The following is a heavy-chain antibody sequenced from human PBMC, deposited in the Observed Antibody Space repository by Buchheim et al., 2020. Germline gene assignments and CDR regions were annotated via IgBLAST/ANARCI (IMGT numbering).Heavy chain of an antibody. CDR1: GGSITSSHW. Sequence: QVQLQQWGAGLLKPSGTLSLTCTVAGGSITSSHWWSWVRQPPGKGLEWIGEVYHSGSSNYSPSLESRVYISVDKSINQFFLRLTAVTAADTGMYYCARKSVSGSGASSYSYMDVWGKGT. J-gene: IGHJ6*03. V-gene: IGHV4-4*02. CDR3: ARKSVSGSGASSYSYMDV. CDR2: VYHSGSS. D-gene: IGHD5/OR15-5a*01.